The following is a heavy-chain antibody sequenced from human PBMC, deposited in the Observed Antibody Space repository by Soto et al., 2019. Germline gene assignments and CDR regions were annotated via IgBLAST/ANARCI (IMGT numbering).Heavy chain of an antibody. J-gene: IGHJ4*02. CDR2: SSATGAGT. Sequence: EVHLLESGGGLVQPGGSLRLSCAASGFTFSSYGMTWVRQAPGKGLEWVSFSSATGAGTYYADSVKGRFTISRDNSKNTRYLQMSTLRADDTAVYYCAKDRRAGGNYGFYSDFWGQGALVIVSS. V-gene: IGHV3-23*01. CDR3: AKDRRAGGNYGFYSDF. CDR1: GFTFSSYG. D-gene: IGHD1-7*01.